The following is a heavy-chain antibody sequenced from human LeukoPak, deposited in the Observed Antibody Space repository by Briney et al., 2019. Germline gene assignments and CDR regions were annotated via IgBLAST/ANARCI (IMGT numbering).Heavy chain of an antibody. Sequence: GASVKVSCKASGYTFTGYYLHWVRQAPGQGLEWMAWINPRSGVTKSAQKFQGRVTMTRDTSISTAYMDLSGLRSDDTAVYYCARFQWLDYYMDVWGKGTTVTISS. V-gene: IGHV1-2*02. CDR3: ARFQWLDYYMDV. D-gene: IGHD6-19*01. J-gene: IGHJ6*03. CDR1: GYTFTGYY. CDR2: INPRSGVT.